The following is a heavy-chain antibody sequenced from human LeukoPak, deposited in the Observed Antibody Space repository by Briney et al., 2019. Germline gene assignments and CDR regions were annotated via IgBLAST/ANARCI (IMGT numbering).Heavy chain of an antibody. Sequence: GASVKVPRKASGYTFTGYYIHWVRQAPGQGLEWMGWINPKNGATHYAQNFLGRVTMTRDTSISTAYMELSRLTSDDTAVYYCARDYTRNAFDIWGQGTMVTVSS. J-gene: IGHJ3*02. CDR3: ARDYTRNAFDI. CDR1: GYTFTGYY. D-gene: IGHD2-2*01. V-gene: IGHV1-2*02. CDR2: INPKNGAT.